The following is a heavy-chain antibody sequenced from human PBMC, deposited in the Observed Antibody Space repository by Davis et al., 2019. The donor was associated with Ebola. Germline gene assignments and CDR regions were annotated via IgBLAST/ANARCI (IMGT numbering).Heavy chain of an antibody. Sequence: SETLSLTCTVSGGSISSGDYYWSWIRQPPGKGLEWIGYIYYSGSTYYNPSLKSRVTISVDTSKNQFSLKLSSVTAADTAVYYCARDHGLWFGESYFDYWGQGTLVTVSS. CDR3: ARDHGLWFGESYFDY. D-gene: IGHD3-10*01. J-gene: IGHJ4*02. CDR2: IYYSGST. V-gene: IGHV4-30-4*01. CDR1: GGSISSGDYY.